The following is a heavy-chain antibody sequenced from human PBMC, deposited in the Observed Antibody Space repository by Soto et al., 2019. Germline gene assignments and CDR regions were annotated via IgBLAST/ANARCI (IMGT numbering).Heavy chain of an antibody. J-gene: IGHJ4*02. CDR1: GGTFRNYA. CDR3: ARDGYNYGYYFDL. V-gene: IGHV1-69*06. CDR2: IKPVSGTT. Sequence: QGQLVQSGAELKKPGSAVRVSCKATGGTFRNYAISWLRQVPGQGPEWLGGIKPVSGTTYYAPKFQGRVTITADSSTGTAYMEVGSLTSEDTAIYYCARDGYNYGYYFDLWGQGNLVTVSS. D-gene: IGHD5-18*01.